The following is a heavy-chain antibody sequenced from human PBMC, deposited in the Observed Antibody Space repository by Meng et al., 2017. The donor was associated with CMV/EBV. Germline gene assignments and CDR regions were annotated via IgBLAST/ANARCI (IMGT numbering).Heavy chain of an antibody. CDR1: GYTFTGYY. CDR2: INPNSGGT. V-gene: IGHV1-2*02. J-gene: IGHJ5*02. CDR3: ARDLRQYDFWSGSESGGFDP. Sequence: ASVKVSCKASGYTFTGYYMHWVRQAPGQGLEWMGWINPNSGGTNYAQKFQGRVTMTRDTPISTAYMELSRLRSDDTAVYYCARDLRQYDFWSGSESGGFDPWGQGTLVTVSS. D-gene: IGHD3-3*01.